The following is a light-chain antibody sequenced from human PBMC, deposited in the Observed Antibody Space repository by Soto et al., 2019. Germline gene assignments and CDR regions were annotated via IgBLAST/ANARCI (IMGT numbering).Light chain of an antibody. CDR3: QSYDGRLSGLV. J-gene: IGLJ2*01. CDR1: SSNIGAGYG. V-gene: IGLV1-40*01. CDR2: GNS. Sequence: QAVVTQPPSVSGAPGQRVTISCTGSSSNIGAGYGVHWYQQIPGTAPKLLIYGNSDRPSGVPDRFSGSKSGTSASLAITGLQAEDEADYYCQSYDGRLSGLVFGGGTKLTVL.